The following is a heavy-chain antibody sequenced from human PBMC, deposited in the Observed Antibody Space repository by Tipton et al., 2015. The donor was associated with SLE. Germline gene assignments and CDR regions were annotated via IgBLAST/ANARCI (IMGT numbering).Heavy chain of an antibody. V-gene: IGHV4-61*01. J-gene: IGHJ4*02. CDR3: ARDGYGGSHFSY. CDR1: GGSISSSSYY. CDR2: IYYSGST. Sequence: TLSLTCTVSGGSISSSSYYWSWIRQPPGKGLEWIGYIYYSGSTNYNPSLKSRVTISVDTSKNQFSLKLSSVTAADTAVYYCARDGYGGSHFSYWGQGTLVTVSS. D-gene: IGHD1-26*01.